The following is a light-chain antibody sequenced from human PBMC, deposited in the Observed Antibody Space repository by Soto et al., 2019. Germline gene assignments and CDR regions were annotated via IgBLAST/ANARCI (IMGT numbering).Light chain of an antibody. CDR3: QHTRTTPRT. CDR1: QGISTY. CDR2: GAS. V-gene: IGKV1-39*01. J-gene: IGKJ1*01. Sequence: DIQMTQSPSSLFANVGDRVTITCRASQGISTYLHWYQQRPGKAPTLLIYGASNLHSGVPSRFSGRGSGTEFTLTISSLQPEDVPTYYCQHTRTTPRTFGQGTKVEIK.